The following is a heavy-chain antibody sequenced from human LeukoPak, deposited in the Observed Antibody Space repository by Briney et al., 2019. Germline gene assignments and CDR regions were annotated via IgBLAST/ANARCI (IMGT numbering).Heavy chain of an antibody. V-gene: IGHV3-11*01. J-gene: IGHJ4*02. CDR3: ARGLRWNEY. CDR2: ISSSGNTI. CDR1: GFTFSDSY. D-gene: IGHD4-23*01. Sequence: GGSLRLSCAASGFTFSDSYMSWIRQAPGKGLEWVSSISSSGNTIYHADSVKGRFIISRVNAKNSLCLQMNDMRAEDTAVYCYARGLRWNEYWGQGTLVTVSS.